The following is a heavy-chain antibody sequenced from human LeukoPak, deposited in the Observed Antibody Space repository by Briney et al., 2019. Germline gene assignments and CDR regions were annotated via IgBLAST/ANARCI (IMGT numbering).Heavy chain of an antibody. D-gene: IGHD1-26*01. CDR3: ARVGEGRYYQYYYMDV. CDR1: GFTLSSYA. V-gene: IGHV3-64*01. J-gene: IGHJ6*03. Sequence: GSLRLSCAASGFTLSSYAMHWVRQAPGKGLEYVSAISKNGGNTYYANSVKGRFSISRDNSKNTLYLQMGSLRTEDMAVYYCARVGEGRYYQYYYMDVWGKGTTVTVSS. CDR2: ISKNGGNT.